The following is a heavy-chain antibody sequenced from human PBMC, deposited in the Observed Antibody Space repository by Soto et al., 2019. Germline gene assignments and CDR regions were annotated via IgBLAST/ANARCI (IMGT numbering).Heavy chain of an antibody. Sequence: PVGSLRLSCAASGFTFSNAWMSWVRQAPGKGLEWVGRIKSKTDGGTTDYAAPVKGRFTISRDDSKNTLYLQMNSLKTEDTAVYYCTTDRLLWFGELLLPIYWGQGTLVTVSS. V-gene: IGHV3-15*01. CDR3: TTDRLLWFGELLLPIY. CDR1: GFTFSNAW. D-gene: IGHD3-10*01. J-gene: IGHJ4*02. CDR2: IKSKTDGGTT.